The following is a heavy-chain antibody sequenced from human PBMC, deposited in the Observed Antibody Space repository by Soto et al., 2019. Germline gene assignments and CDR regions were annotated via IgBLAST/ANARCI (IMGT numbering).Heavy chain of an antibody. CDR1: GGTFSSQS. V-gene: IGHV1-69*01. D-gene: IGHD4-17*01. Sequence: VQLMQSGAEVKQPGSSVKVSCAASGGTFSSQSINWVRQAPGQGLEWMGGIVTLFGTANYAQNLQGSITITADQSTSTVYMDLSSLRSDDTAVYYCAREVGYGDFSAALLDWGQGTLVTVSS. CDR2: IVTLFGTA. CDR3: AREVGYGDFSAALLD. J-gene: IGHJ4*02.